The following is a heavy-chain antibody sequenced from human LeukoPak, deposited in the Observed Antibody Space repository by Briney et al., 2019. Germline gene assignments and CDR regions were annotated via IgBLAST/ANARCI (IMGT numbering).Heavy chain of an antibody. V-gene: IGHV3-30-3*01. CDR1: GFTFSSYA. CDR3: TRLRLEAVAGTNYYYYGMDV. J-gene: IGHJ6*02. CDR2: ISYDGSNK. Sequence: GGSLRLSCAASGFTFSSYAMHWVRQAPGKGLEWVAVISYDGSNKYYADSVKGRFTISRDNSKNTLYLQMNGLRAEDTAVYYCTRLRLEAVAGTNYYYYGMDVWGQGTTVTVSS. D-gene: IGHD6-19*01.